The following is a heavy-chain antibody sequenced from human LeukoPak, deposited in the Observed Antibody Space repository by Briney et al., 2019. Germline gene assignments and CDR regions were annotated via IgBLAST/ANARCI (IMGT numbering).Heavy chain of an antibody. CDR2: MSYSGNTI. Sequence: GGSLRLSCAASGFTFSDYYMSWIRQAPGKGLEWVSYMSYSGNTIYYADSVKGRFTISRDNANNLLFLQMNGLRAEDTALYYCARDSQMTTVIPNWFDPWGQGTLVTVSS. V-gene: IGHV3-11*04. J-gene: IGHJ5*02. CDR1: GFTFSDYY. CDR3: ARDSQMTTVIPNWFDP. D-gene: IGHD4-17*01.